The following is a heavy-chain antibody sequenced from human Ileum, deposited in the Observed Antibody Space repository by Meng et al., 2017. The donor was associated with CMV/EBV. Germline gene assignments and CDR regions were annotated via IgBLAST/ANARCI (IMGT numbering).Heavy chain of an antibody. CDR2: ISTSGRYI. J-gene: IGHJ4*02. V-gene: IGHV3-21*03. Sequence: ASGFNFNTSSFSWVRQAPGKGLEWVSSISTSGRYIYYAESLRGRFTISRDNAKNSVLLQMKSLTVEDTGVYYCAKSPAVASSSLDYWGQGTLVTVS. CDR3: AKSPAVASSSLDY. CDR1: GFNFNTSS. D-gene: IGHD1-1*01.